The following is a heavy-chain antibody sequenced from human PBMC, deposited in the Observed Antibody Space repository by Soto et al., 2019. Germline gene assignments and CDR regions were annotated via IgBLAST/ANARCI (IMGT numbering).Heavy chain of an antibody. J-gene: IGHJ6*02. CDR3: ARVAFGEDQDYYYGMDV. V-gene: IGHV4-59*01. D-gene: IGHD3-10*01. CDR1: GGSISSYY. CDR2: IYYSGST. Sequence: PPEPLSLTCTVSGGSISSYYWSWIRQPPGKGLEWIGYIYYSGSTNYNPSLKSRVTISVDTSKNQFSLKLSSVTAADTAVYYCARVAFGEDQDYYYGMDVWGQGTTVTVSS.